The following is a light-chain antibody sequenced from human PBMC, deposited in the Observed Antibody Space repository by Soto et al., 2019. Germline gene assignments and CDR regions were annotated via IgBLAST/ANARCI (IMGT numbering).Light chain of an antibody. CDR1: QSVSSN. J-gene: IGKJ1*01. V-gene: IGKV3-15*01. Sequence: EIVMTQSPATLSVSPGERATLSCRASQSVSSNLAWHQQKPGQAPRLLIFGASTRATGIPARFSGSGSGTEFTLTISSLQSEDFAVIYCQQYNNWPQTFGQGTKVEIK. CDR3: QQYNNWPQT. CDR2: GAS.